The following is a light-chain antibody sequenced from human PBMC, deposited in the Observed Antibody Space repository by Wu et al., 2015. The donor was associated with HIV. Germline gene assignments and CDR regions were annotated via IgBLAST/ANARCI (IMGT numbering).Light chain of an antibody. CDR2: AAS. CDR3: QQCDTSLAWT. V-gene: IGKV3-20*01. Sequence: EIVLTRSPGTLSLSPGERATLSCRASQSVSSNYLAWYQQKPGQAPRLLIYAASSRATGIPDRFSGSGSGTDFTLTISRLEPEDFAVYYCQQCDTSLAWTFGQGTKVEIK. CDR1: QSVSSNY. J-gene: IGKJ1*01.